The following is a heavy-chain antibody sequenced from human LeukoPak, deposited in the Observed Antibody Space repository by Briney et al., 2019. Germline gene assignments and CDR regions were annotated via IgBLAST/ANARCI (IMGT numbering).Heavy chain of an antibody. CDR1: GYIFTSYY. CDR3: ARGEWLSPLFTYYYFYYMDV. J-gene: IGHJ6*03. V-gene: IGHV1-46*01. D-gene: IGHD3-3*01. CDR2: INPSSGST. Sequence: ASVKVSCKASGYIFTSYYLLWVRQAPGQGLEWMAMINPSSGSTTYAEKFQGRVTMTRDTSTTTVYVELSSLTSEDTAVYYCARGEWLSPLFTYYYFYYMDVWGQGTTVTVSS.